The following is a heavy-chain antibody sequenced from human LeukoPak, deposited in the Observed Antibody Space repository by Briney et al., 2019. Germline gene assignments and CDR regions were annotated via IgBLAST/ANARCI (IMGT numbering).Heavy chain of an antibody. CDR2: ISYDGSNK. V-gene: IGHV3-30-3*01. CDR3: ARDSRSCSSTTCYMRD. CDR1: GFTFSRYT. D-gene: IGHD2-2*02. Sequence: GGSLRLSCAASGFTFSRYTMHWVRQAPGKGLEWVAVISYDGSNKYYADSVKGRFTISRDNSKNTLYLQMNSLRAEDTAVYYCARDSRSCSSTTCYMRDWGQGTLVTVSS. J-gene: IGHJ4*02.